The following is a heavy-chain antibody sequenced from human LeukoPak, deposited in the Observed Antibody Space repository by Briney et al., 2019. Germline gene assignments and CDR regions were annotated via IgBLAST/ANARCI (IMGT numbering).Heavy chain of an antibody. CDR1: GFILSDYY. CDR3: ARSGIGGTAYAFDI. D-gene: IGHD1-14*01. J-gene: IGHJ3*02. V-gene: IGHV3-11*04. CDR2: ISSSGATI. Sequence: GGSLRLSCAASGFILSDYYMHWIRQAPGKGLEWVSYISSSGATIYYADSVKGRFTMSRDNAKNSLYLQMNSLRAEDTAVYYCARSGIGGTAYAFDIWGQGTMVTVSS.